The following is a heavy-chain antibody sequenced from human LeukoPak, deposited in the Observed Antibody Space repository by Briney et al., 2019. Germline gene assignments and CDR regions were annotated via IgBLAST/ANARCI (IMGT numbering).Heavy chain of an antibody. V-gene: IGHV3-30*02. CDR3: AKEWNDSSGSFDY. J-gene: IGHJ4*02. Sequence: PGGSLRLSCAASGFTFSSYAMSWVRQAPGKGLEWVAFIRYDGSNKYYADSVKGRFTISRDNSKNTLYLQMNSLRAEDTAVYYCAKEWNDSSGSFDYWGQGTLVTVSS. D-gene: IGHD3-22*01. CDR1: GFTFSSYA. CDR2: IRYDGSNK.